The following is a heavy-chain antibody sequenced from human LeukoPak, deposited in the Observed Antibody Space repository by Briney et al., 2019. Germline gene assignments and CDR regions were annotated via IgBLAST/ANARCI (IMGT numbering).Heavy chain of an antibody. CDR2: ISYDGSNK. V-gene: IGHV3-30*01. J-gene: IGHJ5*02. CDR1: GFTFSSYA. Sequence: GGSLRLSCAAPGFTFSSYAMHWVRQAPGKGLEWVAVISYDGSNKYYADSVKGRFTISRDNSKNTLYLQMNSLRAEDTAVYYCAREWDGYNMGNWFDPWGQGTLVTVSS. CDR3: AREWDGYNMGNWFDP. D-gene: IGHD5-24*01.